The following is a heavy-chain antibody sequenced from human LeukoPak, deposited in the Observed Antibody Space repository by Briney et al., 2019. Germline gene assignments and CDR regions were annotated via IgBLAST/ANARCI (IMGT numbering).Heavy chain of an antibody. V-gene: IGHV3-23*01. D-gene: IGHD3-22*01. CDR1: GFTFSSYG. J-gene: IGHJ4*02. CDR3: AKGGRITMIVVVKHFDY. CDR2: ISGSGGST. Sequence: HPGGSLRLSCAASGFTFSSYGMSWVRQAPGKGLEWVSAISGSGGSTYYADSVKGRFTISRDNSKNTLYLQMNSLRAEDTAVYYCAKGGRITMIVVVKHFDYWGQGTLVTVSS.